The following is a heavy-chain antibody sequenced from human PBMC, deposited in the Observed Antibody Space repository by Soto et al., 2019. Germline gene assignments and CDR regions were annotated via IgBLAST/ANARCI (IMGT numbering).Heavy chain of an antibody. D-gene: IGHD1-26*01. V-gene: IGHV1-69*02. CDR1: GGTFSSYT. Sequence: QVQLVQSGAEVKKPGSSVKVSCKASGGTFSSYTISWVRQAPGQGLEWMGRIIPILGIANYAQKFQGRVTITADKSTSTDYMELSSLRSEDTAVYYCARVSGSYETTLGYWGQGTLVTVSS. J-gene: IGHJ4*02. CDR2: IIPILGIA. CDR3: ARVSGSYETTLGY.